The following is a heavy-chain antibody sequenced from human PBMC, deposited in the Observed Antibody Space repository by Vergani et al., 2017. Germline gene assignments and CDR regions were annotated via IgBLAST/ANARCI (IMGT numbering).Heavy chain of an antibody. CDR2: ISSSGSTI. V-gene: IGHV3-48*03. D-gene: IGHD3-10*01. Sequence: EVQLVESGGGLVQPGGSLRLSCAASGFTFSSYEMNWVRQAPGKGLEWVSYISSSGSTIYYADSVKGRFTISRDNAKNSLYLQMNSLRAEDTAVYYCASSRGVTMVRGVTALEFDYWGQGTLVTVSS. CDR1: GFTFSSYE. CDR3: ASSRGVTMVRGVTALEFDY. J-gene: IGHJ4*02.